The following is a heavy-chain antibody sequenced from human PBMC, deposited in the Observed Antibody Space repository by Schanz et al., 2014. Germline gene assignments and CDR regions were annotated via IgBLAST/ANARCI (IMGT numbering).Heavy chain of an antibody. Sequence: EVQLVESGGGLVQPGRSLRLSCAASGFTFDDHAMHWVRQVPGKGLEWVSGISWNSGNIAYADSVKGRFTISRDNAKNSLYLQMNSLSPEDTALYYCAKVQTHTLYGGNSCFDYWGQGTLVTVSS. J-gene: IGHJ4*02. V-gene: IGHV3-9*01. D-gene: IGHD2-21*02. CDR1: GFTFDDHA. CDR2: ISWNSGNI. CDR3: AKVQTHTLYGGNSCFDY.